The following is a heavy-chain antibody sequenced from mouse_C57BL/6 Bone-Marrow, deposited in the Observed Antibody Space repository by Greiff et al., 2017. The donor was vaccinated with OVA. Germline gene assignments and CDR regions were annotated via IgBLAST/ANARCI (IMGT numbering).Heavy chain of an antibody. J-gene: IGHJ3*01. CDR2: IYPRSGNT. Sequence: PLQQSGAELARPGASVKLSCKASGYTFTSYGISWVKQRTGQGLEWIGEIYPRSGNTYYNEKFKGKATLTADKSSSTAYMELRSLTSEDSAVYFCARRVGGFAYWGQGTLVTVSA. CDR1: GYTFTSYG. CDR3: ARRVGGFAY. V-gene: IGHV1-81*01.